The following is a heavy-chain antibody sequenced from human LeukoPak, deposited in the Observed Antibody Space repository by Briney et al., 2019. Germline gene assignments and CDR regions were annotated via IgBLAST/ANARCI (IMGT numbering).Heavy chain of an antibody. V-gene: IGHV4-34*01. CDR3: ARQRSISAFDF. Sequence: SETLSLTCAVYIGSFSGYHWSWIRQPPGRGLEWIGEIDHSRNTKYNPSLKSRVTISADTSKNQFSLELRTLSAADTAVYFCARQRSISAFDFWGRGTLVTVSS. J-gene: IGHJ4*02. D-gene: IGHD2-21*01. CDR2: IDHSRNT. CDR1: IGSFSGYH.